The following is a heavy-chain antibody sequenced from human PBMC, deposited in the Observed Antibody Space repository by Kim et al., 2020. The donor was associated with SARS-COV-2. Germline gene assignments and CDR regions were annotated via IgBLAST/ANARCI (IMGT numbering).Heavy chain of an antibody. CDR1: GGPMNNYY. D-gene: IGHD6-19*01. J-gene: IGHJ5*01. CDR3: ARHRGFTSGWDS. Sequence: SETLSLTCTVSGGPMNNYYWSWIRQPPGKTLEWIGFRYYSGHTTYNPSLKSRVTISLDTAKNQISLRLNSVTAADTAIYLCARHRGFTSGWDSWGPGTLV. V-gene: IGHV4-59*08. CDR2: RYYSGHT.